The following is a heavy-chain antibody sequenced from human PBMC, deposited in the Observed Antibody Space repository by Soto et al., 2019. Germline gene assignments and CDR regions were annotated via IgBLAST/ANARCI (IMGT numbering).Heavy chain of an antibody. CDR1: GYTFTSYD. CDR2: MNPNSGNT. J-gene: IGHJ6*03. D-gene: IGHD6-6*01. Sequence: ASVKVSCKASGYTFTSYDINWVRQATGQGLEWMGWMNPNSGNTGYAQKFQGRVTMTTDTSTSTAYMELRSLRSDDTAVYYCARVLISSSPYYYYYYMDVWGKGTTVTVSS. V-gene: IGHV1-8*01. CDR3: ARVLISSSPYYYYYYMDV.